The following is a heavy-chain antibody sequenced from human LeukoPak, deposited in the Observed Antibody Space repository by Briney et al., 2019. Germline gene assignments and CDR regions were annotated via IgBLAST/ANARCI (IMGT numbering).Heavy chain of an antibody. CDR1: GFNFINYW. J-gene: IGHJ3*02. D-gene: IGHD3-3*01. Sequence: PGGSLRLSCAASGFNFINYWMTWVRQAPGKGLEWVANIKQDGSEKYYGDSVKGRFTISRDNAKNSLYLQMNSLRAEDTAVYYCARDVFSRISIFGVVSDAFDIWGQGTMVTVSS. V-gene: IGHV3-7*01. CDR2: IKQDGSEK. CDR3: ARDVFSRISIFGVVSDAFDI.